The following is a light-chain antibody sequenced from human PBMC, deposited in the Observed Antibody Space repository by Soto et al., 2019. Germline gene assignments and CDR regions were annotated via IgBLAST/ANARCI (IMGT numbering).Light chain of an antibody. J-gene: IGKJ1*01. CDR3: QQYTSYPWT. Sequence: GDRVTITCRASQDISTYLAWYQQKPGEAPMLLISAASTLQSGVPSRFSGSGSGTDFTLTISSLQPDDFATYYCQQYTSYPWTFGQGTKADIK. V-gene: IGKV1-9*01. CDR2: AAS. CDR1: QDISTY.